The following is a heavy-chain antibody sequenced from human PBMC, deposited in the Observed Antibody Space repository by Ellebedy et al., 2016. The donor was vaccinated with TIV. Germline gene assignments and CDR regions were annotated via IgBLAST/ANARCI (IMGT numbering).Heavy chain of an antibody. J-gene: IGHJ4*02. D-gene: IGHD3-3*01. CDR1: GFRLRNYA. Sequence: GGSLRLSXAASGFRLRNYAMSWVRQAPGEGLHWVAAVSESGSAYYADSVKGRFTISRDNSRNILYLQMNSLRAEDTAVYYCAKRRGKDFWSGRFDYWGQGTLVTVSS. CDR3: AKRRGKDFWSGRFDY. CDR2: VSESGSA. V-gene: IGHV3-23*01.